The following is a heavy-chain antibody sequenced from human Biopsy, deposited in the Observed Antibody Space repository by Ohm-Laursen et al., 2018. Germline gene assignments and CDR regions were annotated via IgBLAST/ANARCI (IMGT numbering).Heavy chain of an antibody. J-gene: IGHJ6*02. CDR3: ARDYQPYLVTIHYYYYGMDV. V-gene: IGHV3-11*01. Sequence: SLRLSCAASGFTFSDYYMSWIRQAPGKGLEWLSYISGSGTTIFYADSVKGRFTVSRDNAKNSLYLQMNSLTVEDTAVYYCARDYQPYLVTIHYYYYGMDVWGQGTTVTVSS. CDR1: GFTFSDYY. CDR2: ISGSGTTI. D-gene: IGHD2-2*01.